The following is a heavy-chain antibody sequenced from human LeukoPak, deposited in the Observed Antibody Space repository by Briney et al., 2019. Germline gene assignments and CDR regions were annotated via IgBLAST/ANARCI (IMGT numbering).Heavy chain of an antibody. CDR2: INPNSGGT. CDR1: GHTDTGYY. V-gene: IGHV1-2*02. J-gene: IGHJ4*02. Sequence: ASVNVSCKASGHTDTGYYMHGVRQAPGLGREWMGWINPNSGGTNYEQKFQGRVTMTRDTSISTAYMELSRLRSDDTAVYYCARMPGYDYGDSGVPYWGQGTLVTGSP. D-gene: IGHD4-17*01. CDR3: ARMPGYDYGDSGVPY.